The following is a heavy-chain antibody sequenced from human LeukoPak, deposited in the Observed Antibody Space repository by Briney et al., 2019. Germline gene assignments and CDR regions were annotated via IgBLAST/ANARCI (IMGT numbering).Heavy chain of an antibody. V-gene: IGHV3-30*02. CDR1: GFTFSSYG. J-gene: IGHJ4*02. D-gene: IGHD4-17*01. Sequence: PGGSLRLSCAASGFTFSSYGTHWVRQAPGKGLEWVAFIRYDGNNKYYADSVKGRFTISRDNSQNTLYLQMNSLRAEDTAVYYCAKDQSTVTDIYWGQGTLVTVSS. CDR2: IRYDGNNK. CDR3: AKDQSTVTDIY.